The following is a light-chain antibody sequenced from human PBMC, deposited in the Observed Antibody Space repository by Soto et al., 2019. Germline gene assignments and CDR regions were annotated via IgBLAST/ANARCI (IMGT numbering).Light chain of an antibody. CDR1: QSVRNY. CDR3: QQYDKSPQT. CDR2: GAS. Sequence: EIVMTQSPATLSVSPGQRATLSCGASQSVRNYLAWYQQKTGQPPRLLIHGASTRDTGIPARFSGSGSGTEFTLTISRLQSEDFEVYYCQQYDKSPQTFGQGTKVDIK. V-gene: IGKV3-15*01. J-gene: IGKJ1*01.